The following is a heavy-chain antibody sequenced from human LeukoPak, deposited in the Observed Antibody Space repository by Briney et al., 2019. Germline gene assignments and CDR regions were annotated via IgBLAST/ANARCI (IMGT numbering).Heavy chain of an antibody. Sequence: ASVKVSCKASGYTFTAYYIHWVRQAPGQGLEWMGRINPKNGDTNYAQKFQDRVTMTRDTSMSAAYMELSSLRSDDTAVYYCVRENSVDYFRGPFDPFDIWGQGTMVTVSS. CDR3: VRENSVDYFRGPFDPFDI. V-gene: IGHV1-2*06. J-gene: IGHJ3*02. CDR1: GYTFTAYY. CDR2: INPKNGDT. D-gene: IGHD3-10*01.